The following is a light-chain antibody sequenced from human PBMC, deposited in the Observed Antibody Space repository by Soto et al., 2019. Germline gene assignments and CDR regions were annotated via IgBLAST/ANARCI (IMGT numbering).Light chain of an antibody. V-gene: IGKV3-20*01. CDR3: QQYGSSPWT. CDR2: GAS. Sequence: EIVLTQSPGTLSLSPGERATLSCRASQSVTSTHLAWYQQKPGQAPRLLIYGASSRATGIPDRFSGSGSGTGFTLTISSLEPEDFAVYYCQQYGSSPWTFGQGTKVEIK. CDR1: QSVTSTH. J-gene: IGKJ1*01.